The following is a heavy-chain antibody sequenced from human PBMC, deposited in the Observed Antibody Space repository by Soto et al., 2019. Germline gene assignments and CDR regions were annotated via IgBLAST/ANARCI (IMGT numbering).Heavy chain of an antibody. CDR3: ARVRVATIRQYFDY. J-gene: IGHJ4*02. CDR2: IIPIFGTA. D-gene: IGHD5-12*01. V-gene: IGHV1-69*13. CDR1: GGTFSSYA. Sequence: GASVKVSCKASGGTFSSYAISWVRQAPGQGLEWMGGIIPIFGTANYAQKFQGRVTITADESTSTAYMELSSLRSEDTAVYYCARVRVATIRQYFDYWGQGTLVTVSS.